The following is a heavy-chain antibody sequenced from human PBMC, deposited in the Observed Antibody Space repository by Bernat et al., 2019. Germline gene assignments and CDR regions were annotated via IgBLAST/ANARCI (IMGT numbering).Heavy chain of an antibody. J-gene: IGHJ4*02. Sequence: QVQLAQPGAEVKKPGASVKVSCKASGYIFTDYFIQWVREAPGQGLEWMGRINSDTGGKTYTQKFKGRVTMTRDTSSRTAYMELGSLTSDDTAVYYCARDLASTAFWEFDYWGRGTQVTVSS. D-gene: IGHD2-21*02. CDR2: INSDTGGK. V-gene: IGHV1-2*06. CDR3: ARDLASTAFWEFDY. CDR1: GYIFTDYF.